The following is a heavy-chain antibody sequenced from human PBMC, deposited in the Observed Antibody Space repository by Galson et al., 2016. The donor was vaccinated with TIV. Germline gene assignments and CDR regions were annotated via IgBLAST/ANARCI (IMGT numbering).Heavy chain of an antibody. CDR3: PKIGSGWYELDS. V-gene: IGHV3-74*01. Sequence: SLRLSCAASGFTFSSYWMHWVRQPPGKGLVWVSGINGDGSSTKYADSVKGRFTISRDNAENTVYLQMNSLRVEDTAVYFCPKIGSGWYELDSWGQGTLVTVSS. CDR2: INGDGSST. J-gene: IGHJ5*01. D-gene: IGHD6-19*01. CDR1: GFTFSSYW.